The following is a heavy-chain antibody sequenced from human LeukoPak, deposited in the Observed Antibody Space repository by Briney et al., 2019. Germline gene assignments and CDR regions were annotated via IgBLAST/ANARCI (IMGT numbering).Heavy chain of an antibody. V-gene: IGHV1-2*02. D-gene: IGHD3-3*01. Sequence: GASVKVSCKASGYTFTGYYMHWVRQAPGQGLEWMGWINPTSGGTNYAQKFQGRVTMTRDTSISTAYMELSRLRSDDTAVYYCARDVRDYDFWSGFDYWGQGTLVTVSS. CDR3: ARDVRDYDFWSGFDY. J-gene: IGHJ4*02. CDR1: GYTFTGYY. CDR2: INPTSGGT.